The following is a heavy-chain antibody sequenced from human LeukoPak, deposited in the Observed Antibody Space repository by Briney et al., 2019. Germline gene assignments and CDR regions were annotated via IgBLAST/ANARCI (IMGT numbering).Heavy chain of an antibody. CDR3: AKDILSRWEGAFDI. D-gene: IGHD4-23*01. Sequence: PGGSLRLSCAASGFTFDDYAMHWVRQAPGKGLEWVSGISWNSGSIGYADSVKGRFTISRDNAKNSLYLQMNSLRAEDTALYYCAKDILSRWEGAFDIWGQGTMVTVSS. J-gene: IGHJ3*02. CDR2: ISWNSGSI. CDR1: GFTFDDYA. V-gene: IGHV3-9*01.